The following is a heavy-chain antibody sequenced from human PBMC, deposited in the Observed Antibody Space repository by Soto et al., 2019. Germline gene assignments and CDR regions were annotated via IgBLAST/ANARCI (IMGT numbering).Heavy chain of an antibody. J-gene: IGHJ6*02. D-gene: IGHD2-8*01. CDR3: AKDEGVGLMVYAIYYYYYGMDV. V-gene: IGHV3-30*18. Sequence: PGGSLRLSCAASGFTFSSYGMHWVRQAPGKGLEWVAVISYDGSNKYYADSVKGRFTISRDNSKNTLYLQMNSLRAEDTAVYYCAKDEGVGLMVYAIYYYYYGMDVWGQGTTVTVSS. CDR2: ISYDGSNK. CDR1: GFTFSSYG.